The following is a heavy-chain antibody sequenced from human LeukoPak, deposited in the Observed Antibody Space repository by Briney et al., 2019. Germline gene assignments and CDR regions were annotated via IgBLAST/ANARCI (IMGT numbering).Heavy chain of an antibody. J-gene: IGHJ6*03. Sequence: ASETLSLTCAVYGGSFSGYYWSWIRQPPGKGLEWIGEINHSGSTNYNPSLKSRVTISVDTSKNQFSLKLSSVTAADTAVYYCARGLVYYYYYMDVWGKGTTVTVSS. CDR2: INHSGST. CDR1: GGSFSGYY. CDR3: ARGLVYYYYYMDV. V-gene: IGHV4-34*01.